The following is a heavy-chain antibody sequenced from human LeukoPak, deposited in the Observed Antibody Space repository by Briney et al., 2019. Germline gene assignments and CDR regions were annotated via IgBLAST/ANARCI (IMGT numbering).Heavy chain of an antibody. J-gene: IGHJ4*02. Sequence: SETLSLTCTVSGVSITTYYWSWDRQPPGKGLEWFGFIYHSGNTNYNPSLKSRVTMSVDTSKSQFSLRLSSATAADTAVYYCATMTRRGQYYFDNWGQGTLVTVSS. D-gene: IGHD3-22*01. CDR2: IYHSGNT. V-gene: IGHV4-4*09. CDR1: GVSITTYY. CDR3: ATMTRRGQYYFDN.